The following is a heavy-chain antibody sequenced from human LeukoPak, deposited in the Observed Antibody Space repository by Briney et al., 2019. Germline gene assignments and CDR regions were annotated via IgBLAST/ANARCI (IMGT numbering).Heavy chain of an antibody. Sequence: GGSLRLSCAASAFTFSSYSMNWVRQAPGKGLEWVSSISSSYIYYADSVKGRFTISRDNAKNSLYLQMNSLRAEDTAVYYCARSRTTGTPWAFDIWGQGTMVTVSS. J-gene: IGHJ3*02. V-gene: IGHV3-21*01. CDR3: ARSRTTGTPWAFDI. CDR2: ISSSYI. CDR1: AFTFSSYS. D-gene: IGHD1-1*01.